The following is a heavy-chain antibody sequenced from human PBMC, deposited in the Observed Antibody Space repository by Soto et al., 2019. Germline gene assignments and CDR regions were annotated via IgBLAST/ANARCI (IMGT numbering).Heavy chain of an antibody. D-gene: IGHD2-15*01. CDR2: ISGSGGST. CDR3: AKDDGSLVVVAATLYGPLGWFDP. J-gene: IGHJ5*02. V-gene: IGHV3-23*01. CDR1: GFTFSSYA. Sequence: PGGSLRLSCAASGFTFSSYAMSWVRQAPGKGLEWVSAISGSGGSTYYADSVKGRFTISRDNSKNTLYLQMNSLRAEDTAVYYCAKDDGSLVVVAATLYGPLGWFDPWGQGTLVTVSS.